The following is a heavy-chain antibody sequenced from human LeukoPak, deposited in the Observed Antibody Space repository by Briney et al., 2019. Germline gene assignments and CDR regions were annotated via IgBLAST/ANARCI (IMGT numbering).Heavy chain of an antibody. Sequence: ASVKVSCKASGGTLSSYAISWVRQAPGQGLEWMGGIIPIFGTANYAQKFQGRVTITADESTSTAYMELSSLRSEDTAVYYCARGWDTAKSAFDIWGQGTMVTVSS. V-gene: IGHV1-69*13. CDR2: IIPIFGTA. CDR1: GGTLSSYA. D-gene: IGHD5-18*01. CDR3: ARGWDTAKSAFDI. J-gene: IGHJ3*02.